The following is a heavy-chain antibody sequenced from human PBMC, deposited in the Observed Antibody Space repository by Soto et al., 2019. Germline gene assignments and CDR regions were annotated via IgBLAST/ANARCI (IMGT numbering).Heavy chain of an antibody. J-gene: IGHJ4*02. CDR1: GFTFSSYG. Sequence: SGGGVVQPGRSLRLSCAASGFTFSSYGMHWVRQAPGKGLEWVAVISYDGSNKYYADSVKGRFTISRDNSKNTLYLQMNSLRAEDTAVYYCAKDPTVTSTSFDYWGQGTLVTVSS. V-gene: IGHV3-30*18. CDR3: AKDPTVTSTSFDY. D-gene: IGHD4-17*01. CDR2: ISYDGSNK.